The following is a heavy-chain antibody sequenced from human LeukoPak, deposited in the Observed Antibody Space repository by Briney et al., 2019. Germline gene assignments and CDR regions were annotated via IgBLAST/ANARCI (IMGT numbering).Heavy chain of an antibody. Sequence: ASVKVSCKASGYTFTGYYMHWVRQAPGQGLEWMGRINPNSGGTNYAQKFQGRVTMTRDTSISTAYMELSRLRSDDTAVYYCARVESVCGMTTNYWGQGTLVTVSS. CDR2: INPNSGGT. D-gene: IGHD4-17*01. CDR1: GYTFTGYY. CDR3: ARVESVCGMTTNY. V-gene: IGHV1-2*06. J-gene: IGHJ4*02.